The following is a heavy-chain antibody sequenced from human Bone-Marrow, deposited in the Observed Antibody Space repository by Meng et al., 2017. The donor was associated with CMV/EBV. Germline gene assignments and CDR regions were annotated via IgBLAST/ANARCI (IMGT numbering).Heavy chain of an antibody. Sequence: ASVKVSCKASGGTFSSYTISWVRQATGQGLEWMGWMNPNIGNTGYAQKFQGRVTMTRNNSISTAYMELSSLRSEDMAIYYCARGNWGDYWGQGTLVTVSS. V-gene: IGHV1-8*02. CDR3: ARGNWGDY. J-gene: IGHJ4*02. CDR2: MNPNIGNT. D-gene: IGHD7-27*01. CDR1: GGTFSSYT.